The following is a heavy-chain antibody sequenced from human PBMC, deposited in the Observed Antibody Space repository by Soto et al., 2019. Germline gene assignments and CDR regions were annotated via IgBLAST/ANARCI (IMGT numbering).Heavy chain of an antibody. V-gene: IGHV4-4*02. Sequence: PSETLSLTCAVSGVSISSHDWWTWVRQPPGKGLEWIGESHQSGNTNYNSSLESRVTISVDRSKNQFSLKLSSVTAADTAVYYCARVPDYWGQGTLVTVYS. J-gene: IGHJ4*02. CDR2: SHQSGNT. CDR1: GVSISSHDW. CDR3: ARVPDY.